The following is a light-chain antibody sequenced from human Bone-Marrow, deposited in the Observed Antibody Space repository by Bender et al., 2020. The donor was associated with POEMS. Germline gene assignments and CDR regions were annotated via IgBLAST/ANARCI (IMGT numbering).Light chain of an antibody. Sequence: QSALTQPASVSGSPEQSITISCTGTSSDVGGYNYVSWYQQHPGKAPKLMIYEVSNRPSGVSNRFSGSKSGDTASLTISGLLPEDEAYYYCCSYAGSSTFGVVFGGGTKLTVL. CDR1: SSDVGGYNY. V-gene: IGLV2-14*01. CDR3: CSYAGSSTFGVV. CDR2: EVS. J-gene: IGLJ2*01.